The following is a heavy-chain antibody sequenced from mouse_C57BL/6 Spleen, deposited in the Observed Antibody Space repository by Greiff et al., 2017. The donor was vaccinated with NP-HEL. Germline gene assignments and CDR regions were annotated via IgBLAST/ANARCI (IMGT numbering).Heavy chain of an antibody. V-gene: IGHV1-82*01. CDR3: ARDYDVYWYFDV. J-gene: IGHJ1*03. CDR1: GYAFSSSW. CDR2: IYPGDGDT. Sequence: VQLQQSGPELVKPGASVKISCKASGYAFSSSWMNWVKQRPGKGLEWIGRIYPGDGDTNYTGKFKGKATLTADKSSSPAYMQLSSLTSEDSAVYFCARDYDVYWYFDVWGTGTTVTVSS. D-gene: IGHD2-4*01.